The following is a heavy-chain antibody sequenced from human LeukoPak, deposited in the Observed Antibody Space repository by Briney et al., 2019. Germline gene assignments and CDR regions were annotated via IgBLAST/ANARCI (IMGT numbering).Heavy chain of an antibody. D-gene: IGHD2-21*02. Sequence: GGSLRLSCAAPGFTFSRYGMHWVRQAPGKGLEWVTAISYDGSNKYYADSVKGRFTISRDNSKNTLYVQMNSLRAEDTAVYYCAKDPGDSTDIWGQGTMVTVSS. CDR1: GFTFSRYG. J-gene: IGHJ3*02. CDR3: AKDPGDSTDI. V-gene: IGHV3-30*04. CDR2: ISYDGSNK.